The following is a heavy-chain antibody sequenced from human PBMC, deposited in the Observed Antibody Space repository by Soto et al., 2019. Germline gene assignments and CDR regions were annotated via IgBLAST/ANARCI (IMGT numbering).Heavy chain of an antibody. D-gene: IGHD3-16*01. Sequence: GESLKISCKGSGYSFAGYLMTRVRQKPGKGLEWMGRIDPSGYQHYYSPSFRGNVTISATKPITTVFLQWRSLRASDAAVYYCPRQICDSYTILNYQFYLDSWGQGTSFTVPS. CDR3: PRQICDSYTILNYQFYLDS. V-gene: IGHV5-10-1*01. CDR2: IDPSGYQH. CDR1: GYSFAGYL. J-gene: IGHJ4*02.